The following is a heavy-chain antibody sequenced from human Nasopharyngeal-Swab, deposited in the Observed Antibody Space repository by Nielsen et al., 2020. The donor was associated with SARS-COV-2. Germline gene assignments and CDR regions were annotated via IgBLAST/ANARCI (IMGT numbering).Heavy chain of an antibody. J-gene: IGHJ4*02. Sequence: GGSLRLSCAASGFSFRDSAMYWVRQAPGKGLEWVAVIWYDGSEKYYVDSVKGRFTISRDNSKNTLYLQMNSLKAEDTAVYYCARDPPFSGWTLESWGQGTLVTVSS. D-gene: IGHD6-25*01. CDR2: IWYDGSEK. CDR3: ARDPPFSGWTLES. V-gene: IGHV3-33*07. CDR1: GFSFRDSA.